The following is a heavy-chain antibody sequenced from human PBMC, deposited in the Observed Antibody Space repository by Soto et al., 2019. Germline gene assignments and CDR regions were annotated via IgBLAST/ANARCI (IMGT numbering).Heavy chain of an antibody. D-gene: IGHD3-9*01. CDR2: INRSRST. Sequence: SETLSLTCAVYGESFSGYYWSWIRQPPGKGLEWIGEINRSRSTNHNPSLKSRVTISVDTSKNQFSLKLNSVTAADTAVYYCARGWVGTGSHYFRFWGQETLVTVSS. V-gene: IGHV4-34*01. CDR3: ARGWVGTGSHYFRF. J-gene: IGHJ4*02. CDR1: GESFSGYY.